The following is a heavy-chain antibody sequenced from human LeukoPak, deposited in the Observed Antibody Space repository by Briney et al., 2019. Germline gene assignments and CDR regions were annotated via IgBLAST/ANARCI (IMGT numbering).Heavy chain of an antibody. CDR3: ARDYFGSPSALDY. D-gene: IGHD1-26*01. CDR1: GFTFSTYW. V-gene: IGHV3-7*03. J-gene: IGHJ4*02. CDR2: IKADGGEK. Sequence: PGGSLRLSCAASGFTFSTYWMNWFRQTPGKGLEWVAKIKADGGEKDHVASVKGRFTISRDNAKNSLYLQMNSLRAEDTALYYCARDYFGSPSALDYWGQGTLVTVSS.